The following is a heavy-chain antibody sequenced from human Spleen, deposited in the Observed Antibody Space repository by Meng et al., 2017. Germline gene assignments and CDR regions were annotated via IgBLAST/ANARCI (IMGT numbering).Heavy chain of an antibody. CDR1: GLSFTDAW. CDR2: IKRNSDGGTI. J-gene: IGHJ4*02. Sequence: VQRVASGGGLGKPGGSLRLYCVASGLSFTDAWMIWVRKASGKGLEWVGRIKRNSDGGTIDYAAPVKGRFTISRDDSKNTLYLQMDSLITEDTAVYFCATGAAAADHWGQGTLVTVSS. D-gene: IGHD6-13*01. CDR3: ATGAAAADH. V-gene: IGHV3-15*01.